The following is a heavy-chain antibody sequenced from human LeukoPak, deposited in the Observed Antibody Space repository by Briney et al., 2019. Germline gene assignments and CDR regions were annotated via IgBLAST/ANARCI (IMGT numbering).Heavy chain of an antibody. CDR3: ARDLGDYYGSGSYSAFDI. Sequence: SETLSLTCTVSGGSISSYYWSWLRQPPGKGLEWIGYIYYSGSTNCNPSLKSRVTISVDTSKNQFSLKLSSVTAADTAVYYCARDLGDYYGSGSYSAFDIWGQGTMVTVSS. J-gene: IGHJ3*02. CDR2: IYYSGST. V-gene: IGHV4-59*01. D-gene: IGHD3-10*01. CDR1: GGSISSYY.